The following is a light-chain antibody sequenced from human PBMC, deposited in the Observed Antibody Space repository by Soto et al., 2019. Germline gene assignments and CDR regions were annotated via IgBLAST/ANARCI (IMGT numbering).Light chain of an antibody. V-gene: IGLV2-14*01. J-gene: IGLJ2*01. CDR1: SNDIGGYNY. CDR2: DVS. Sequence: QSALTQPVSVSGSPGQSITFSCTGTSNDIGGYNYVSWYQQHPGKAPKLMIFDVSNRPSGVSYRFSGSKSGNTASLTISGLQAEDEADYYRSSYTSSSTLLFGGGTKLTVL. CDR3: SSYTSSSTLL.